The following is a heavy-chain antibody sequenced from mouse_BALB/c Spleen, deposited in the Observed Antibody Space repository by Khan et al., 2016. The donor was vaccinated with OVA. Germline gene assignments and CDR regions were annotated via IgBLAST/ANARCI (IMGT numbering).Heavy chain of an antibody. CDR2: INYSGNT. CDR3: ARKDYYDYDPFPY. V-gene: IGHV3-2*02. J-gene: IGHJ3*01. D-gene: IGHD2-4*01. CDR1: GYSITSEYA. Sequence: EVQLQESGPGLVKPSQSLSLTCTVTGYSITSEYAWNWLRQFPGNKLEWMGYINYSGNTRFTPSLKSRTYITRDTSKNQFFLQLNSVTTEDTAIYYCARKDYYDYDPFPYWGQGTLVTVSA.